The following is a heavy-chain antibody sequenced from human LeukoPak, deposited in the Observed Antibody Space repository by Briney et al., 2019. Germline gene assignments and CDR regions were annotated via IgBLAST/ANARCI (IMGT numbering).Heavy chain of an antibody. CDR1: GFTFHHYS. CDR3: ARAATPSIYSGSY. CDR2: ISWDGGIT. D-gene: IGHD1-26*01. Sequence: GGSLRLSCAASGFTFHHYSMHWVRQPPGKGLEWVSLISWDGGITYYADSVKGRFTISRDNAKNSLYLQMNSLRAEDTAVYYCARAATPSIYSGSYWGQGTLVTVSS. J-gene: IGHJ4*02. V-gene: IGHV3-43*01.